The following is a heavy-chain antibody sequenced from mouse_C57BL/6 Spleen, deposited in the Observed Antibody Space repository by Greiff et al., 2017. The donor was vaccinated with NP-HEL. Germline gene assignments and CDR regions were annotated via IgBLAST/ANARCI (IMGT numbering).Heavy chain of an antibody. V-gene: IGHV1-15*01. CDR2: IDPETGGT. Sequence: VQLQESGAELVRPGASVTLSCKASGYTFTDYEMHWVKQTPVHGLEWIGAIDPETGGTAYNQKFKGKAILTADKSSSTAYMELRSLTSEDSAVYYCTRDYPPYYYAMDYWGQGTSVTVSS. D-gene: IGHD2-4*01. CDR1: GYTFTDYE. CDR3: TRDYPPYYYAMDY. J-gene: IGHJ4*01.